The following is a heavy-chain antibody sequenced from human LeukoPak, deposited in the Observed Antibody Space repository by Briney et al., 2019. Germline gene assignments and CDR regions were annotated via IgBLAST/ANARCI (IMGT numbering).Heavy chain of an antibody. J-gene: IGHJ6*03. CDR1: GGSISSSNW. Sequence: TSETLSLTCAVSGGSISSSNWWSWVRQPPGKGLEWIGEIYHSGSTNYNPSLKSRVTISVDTSKNQFSLKLSSVTAADTAVYYCARVYPDYYFMDVWGKGTTVIVSS. V-gene: IGHV4-4*02. CDR2: IYHSGST. D-gene: IGHD5-12*01. CDR3: ARVYPDYYFMDV.